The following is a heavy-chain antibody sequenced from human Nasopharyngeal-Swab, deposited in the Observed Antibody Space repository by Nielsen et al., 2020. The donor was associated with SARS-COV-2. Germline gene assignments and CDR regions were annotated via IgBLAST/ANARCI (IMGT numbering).Heavy chain of an antibody. CDR2: INHSGST. Sequence: SETLSLTCAVYGGSFSGYYWSWIRQPPGKGLEWIGEINHSGSTNYNPSLKSRVTISVDTSKNQFSLKLSSVTAADTAVYYCARVKYYFDYWGQGTLVAVSS. CDR3: ARVKYYFDY. J-gene: IGHJ4*02. CDR1: GGSFSGYY. V-gene: IGHV4-34*01.